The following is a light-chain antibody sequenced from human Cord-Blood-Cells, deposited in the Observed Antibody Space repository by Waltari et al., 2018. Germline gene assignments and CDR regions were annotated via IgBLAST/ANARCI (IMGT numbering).Light chain of an antibody. J-gene: IGKJ1*01. CDR3: QQSYSTPET. CDR1: QSISSY. CDR2: AAS. Sequence: DIQMTQSPSSLSASVGDSVTITCRASQSISSYLNWYQQKPGKAPKLLIYAASSLQSGVPSRFSGSGSGTDFTLTISSLQPEDVATYYCQQSYSTPETFGQGTKVEIK. V-gene: IGKV1-39*01.